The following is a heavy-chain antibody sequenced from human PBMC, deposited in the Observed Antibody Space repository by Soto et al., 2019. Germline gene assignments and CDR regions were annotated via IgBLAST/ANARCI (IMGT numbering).Heavy chain of an antibody. CDR2: INPSGGST. CDR3: ARAEADDAFDI. CDR1: GYTFTGYY. Sequence: ASVKVSCKASGYTFTGYYMHWVRQAPGQGLEWMGIINPSGGSTSYAQKFQGRVTMTRDTSTSTVYMELSSLRSEDTAVYYCARAEADDAFDIWGQGTMVTVSS. J-gene: IGHJ3*02. V-gene: IGHV1-46*03.